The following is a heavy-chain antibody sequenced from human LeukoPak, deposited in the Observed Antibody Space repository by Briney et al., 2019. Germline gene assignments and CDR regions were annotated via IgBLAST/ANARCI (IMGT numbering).Heavy chain of an antibody. V-gene: IGHV3-30-3*01. CDR3: ARAPLYGSGSYFAYAEGAFDI. Sequence: GGSLRLSCAASGFTFSSYAMHWVRQAPGKGLEWVAVISYDGSNKYYADSVKGRFTISRDNSKNTLHLQMNSLRAEDTAVYYCARAPLYGSGSYFAYAEGAFDIWGQGTMVTVSS. CDR1: GFTFSSYA. CDR2: ISYDGSNK. D-gene: IGHD3-10*01. J-gene: IGHJ3*02.